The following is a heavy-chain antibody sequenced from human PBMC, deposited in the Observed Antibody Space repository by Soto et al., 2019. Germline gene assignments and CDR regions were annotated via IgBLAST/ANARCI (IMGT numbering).Heavy chain of an antibody. D-gene: IGHD2-8*01. V-gene: IGHV4-59*01. CDR3: ARDRSTYGGGGTGEVKENWFDP. CDR2: AYYSGST. CDR1: GSSISHYY. Sequence: LSLTCTVSGSSISHYYWSWIRQSPGKGLEWIGYAYYSGSTDYNPSLKSRVTMSVDTSKNQVSLKLNSVTTADTAVYYCARDRSTYGGGGTGEVKENWFDPWGPGTLVTVSS. J-gene: IGHJ5*02.